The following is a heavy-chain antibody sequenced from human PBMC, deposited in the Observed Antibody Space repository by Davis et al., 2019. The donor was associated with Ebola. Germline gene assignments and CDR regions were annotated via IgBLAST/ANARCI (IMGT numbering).Heavy chain of an antibody. CDR2: IYYSGST. J-gene: IGHJ4*02. CDR3: ARVNIVGATPFDY. Sequence: SETLSLTCTVSGGSISSGDYYWSWIRQPPGKGLEWIRYIYYSGSTNYNPSLKSRVTISVDTSKNQFSLKLSSVTAADTAVYYCARVNIVGATPFDYWGQGTLVTVSS. D-gene: IGHD1-26*01. CDR1: GGSISSGDYY. V-gene: IGHV4-61*08.